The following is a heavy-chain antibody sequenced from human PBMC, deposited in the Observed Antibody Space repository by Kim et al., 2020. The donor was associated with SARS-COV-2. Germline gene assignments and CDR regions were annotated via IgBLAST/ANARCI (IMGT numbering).Heavy chain of an antibody. V-gene: IGHV3-33*01. J-gene: IGHJ4*02. CDR3: ARDAYASVAANVLDY. Sequence: HGVRQAPAKGLEWVAVIWSDGSNARYAESLKGRFTITRDDSKNTLYLEMNSLRVEDTAVYYCARDAYASVAANVLDYWGQGTLITVSS. D-gene: IGHD1-26*01. CDR2: IWSDGSNA.